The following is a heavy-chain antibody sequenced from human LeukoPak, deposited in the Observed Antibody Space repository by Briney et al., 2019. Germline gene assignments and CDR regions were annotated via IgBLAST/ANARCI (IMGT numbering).Heavy chain of an antibody. CDR3: ARGRSLIAAAVTGYLDY. Sequence: GGSLRLSCAASGLTFINYAMHWVRQAPGKGLEWVALISYDGSDKYYVDSVKGRFTISRDKSKNTLYLQMNSLRAEDTAVYYCARGRSLIAAAVTGYLDYWGQGTLVTVSS. CDR2: ISYDGSDK. D-gene: IGHD6-13*01. V-gene: IGHV3-30*04. J-gene: IGHJ4*02. CDR1: GLTFINYA.